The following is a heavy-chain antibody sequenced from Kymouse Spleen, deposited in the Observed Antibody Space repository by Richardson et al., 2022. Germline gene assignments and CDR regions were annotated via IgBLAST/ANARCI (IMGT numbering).Heavy chain of an antibody. CDR3: AKITGTRDAFDI. Sequence: EVQLVESGGGLVQPGGSLRLSCAASGFTFSSYWMHWVRQAPGKGLVWVSRINSDGSSTSYADSVKGRFTISRDNAKNTLYLQMNSLRAEDTAVYYCAKITGTRDAFDIWGQGTMVTVSS. D-gene: IGHD1-20*01,IGHD1-7*01. CDR1: GFTFSSYW. CDR2: INSDGSST. J-gene: IGHJ3*02. V-gene: IGHV3-74*01.